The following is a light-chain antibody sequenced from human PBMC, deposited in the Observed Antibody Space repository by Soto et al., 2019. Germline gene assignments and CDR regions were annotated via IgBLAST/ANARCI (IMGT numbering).Light chain of an antibody. J-gene: IGLJ2*01. Sequence: QSALTQPRSVSGSPGQSVTISCTGTSSDVGGSNDVPWYQQHPGKAPKLMIYDVSKRPSGVPDRFSASKSDTTASLTISGLQAEDEADYYCRSYAGTYTFVVFGGGTKVTVL. CDR1: SSDVGGSND. CDR3: RSYAGTYTFVV. V-gene: IGLV2-11*01. CDR2: DVS.